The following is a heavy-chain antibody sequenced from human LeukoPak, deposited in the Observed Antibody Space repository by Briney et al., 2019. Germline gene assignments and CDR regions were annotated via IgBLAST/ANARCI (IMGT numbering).Heavy chain of an antibody. D-gene: IGHD1-1*01. V-gene: IGHV3-13*01. J-gene: IGHJ6*03. CDR1: GSTFSSFD. CDR2: IGTASDT. CDR3: ARGPPRGKYYYMDV. Sequence: GGSLRLSCAASGSTFSSFDMHWVRQPTGQGLEWVSTIGTASDTYYPGSVEGRFTLSRDNAKNSLYLQMNSLTAGDTAVYYCARGPPRGKYYYMDVWGKGTTVTVSS.